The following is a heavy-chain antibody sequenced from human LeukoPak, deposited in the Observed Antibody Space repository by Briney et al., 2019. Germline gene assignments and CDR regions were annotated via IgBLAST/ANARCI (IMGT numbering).Heavy chain of an antibody. D-gene: IGHD6-13*01. Sequence: PSETLSLTCTVSGGSISSYYWSWIRQPPGKGLEWIGYIYYSGSTNYNPSLKSRVAISVDTSKNQFSLKLSSVTAADTAVYYCARGVYIAAAQYGYWGQGTLVTVSS. CDR3: ARGVYIAAAQYGY. V-gene: IGHV4-59*01. CDR1: GGSISSYY. J-gene: IGHJ4*02. CDR2: IYYSGST.